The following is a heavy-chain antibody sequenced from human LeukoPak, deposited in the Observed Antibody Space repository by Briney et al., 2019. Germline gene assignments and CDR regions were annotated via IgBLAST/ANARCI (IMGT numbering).Heavy chain of an antibody. CDR3: ARYRSSSNFDY. CDR1: GFTFSSYA. Sequence: PGGSLRLSCAASGFTFSSYAMHWVRQAPGKGLEWVAVISYDGSNKYYADSVKGRFTISRDNSKNTLYLQMNSLRAEDTAVYYCARYRSSSNFDYWGQGTLVTVSS. J-gene: IGHJ4*02. V-gene: IGHV3-30*01. CDR2: ISYDGSNK. D-gene: IGHD6-13*01.